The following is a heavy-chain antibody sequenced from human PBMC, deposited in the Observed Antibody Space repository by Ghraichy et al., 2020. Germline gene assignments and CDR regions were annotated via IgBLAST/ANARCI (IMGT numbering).Heavy chain of an antibody. Sequence: GGSLRLSCAASGFTFSSYAMSWVRQAPGKGLEWVSAISGSGGSTYYADSVKGRFTISRDNSKNTLYLQMNSLRAEDTAVYYCAKDGRAPDYYQTMCDYWGQGTLVTVSS. J-gene: IGHJ4*02. CDR1: GFTFSSYA. V-gene: IGHV3-23*01. CDR2: ISGSGGST. D-gene: IGHD3-10*01. CDR3: AKDGRAPDYYQTMCDY.